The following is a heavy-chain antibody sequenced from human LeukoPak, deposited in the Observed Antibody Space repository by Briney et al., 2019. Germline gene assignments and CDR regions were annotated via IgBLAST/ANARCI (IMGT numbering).Heavy chain of an antibody. CDR1: GFTFSSYG. CDR3: ARGPMTTVTTFLNY. Sequence: GGSLRLSCAASGFTFSSYGMHWVRQAPGKGLEWVAVISYDGSNKYYADSVKGRFTISRDNSKNTLYLQMNSLRAEDTAVYYCARGPMTTVTTFLNYWGQGTLVTVSS. V-gene: IGHV3-30*03. J-gene: IGHJ4*02. CDR2: ISYDGSNK. D-gene: IGHD4-17*01.